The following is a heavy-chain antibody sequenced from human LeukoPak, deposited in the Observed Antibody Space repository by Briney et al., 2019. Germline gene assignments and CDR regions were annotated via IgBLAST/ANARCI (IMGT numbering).Heavy chain of an antibody. D-gene: IGHD3-22*01. CDR1: GGSISSGDYY. Sequence: SETLSLTCTVSGGSISSGDYYWRWIRQPPGKGLEWIGYIYYSGSTYYNPSLKSRVTISVDTSKNQFSLKLSSVTAADTAVYYCARWNYDSSGYYYGWFDPWGQGTLVTVSS. J-gene: IGHJ5*02. V-gene: IGHV4-30-4*01. CDR3: ARWNYDSSGYYYGWFDP. CDR2: IYYSGST.